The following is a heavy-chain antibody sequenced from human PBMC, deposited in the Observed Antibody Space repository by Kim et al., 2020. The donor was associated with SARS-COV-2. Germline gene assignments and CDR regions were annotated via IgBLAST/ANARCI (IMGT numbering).Heavy chain of an antibody. Sequence: AAPVKGRFTISRDDSKNTLYLQMTSLKTEDTAVYYCTTEAQQLVTSDSDYWGQGTLVTVSS. V-gene: IGHV3-15*01. D-gene: IGHD6-6*01. J-gene: IGHJ4*02. CDR3: TTEAQQLVTSDSDY.